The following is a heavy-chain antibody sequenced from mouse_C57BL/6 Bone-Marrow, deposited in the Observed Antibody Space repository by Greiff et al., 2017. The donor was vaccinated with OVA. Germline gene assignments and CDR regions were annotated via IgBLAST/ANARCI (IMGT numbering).Heavy chain of an antibody. CDR3: ADYGSSQAWFAY. CDR2: IYPRSGIP. V-gene: IGHV1-81*01. Sequence: VQLQQSGAELARPGASVKLSCKASGYPFTSYGISWVKRRPGQGLGGLGEIYPRSGIPSYNENFQGKATLTADKSSSTAYMELRSLTSEDSAVYFCADYGSSQAWFAYWGQGTLVTVSA. CDR1: GYPFTSYG. D-gene: IGHD1-1*01. J-gene: IGHJ3*01.